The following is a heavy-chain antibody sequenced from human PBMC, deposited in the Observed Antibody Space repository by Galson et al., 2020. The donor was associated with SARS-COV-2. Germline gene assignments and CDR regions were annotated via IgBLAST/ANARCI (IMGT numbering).Heavy chain of an antibody. J-gene: IGHJ4*02. CDR3: ARGFDY. CDR1: GGSISSYY. Sequence: ASETLSLTCTVSGGSISSYYWSWIRQPPGKGLEWVGCIYYSGSTNYNPSLKSRVTISVDTYKNQFSVKLSSMTAADTAVYYCARGFDYWGQGTLVTVSS. CDR2: IYYSGST. V-gene: IGHV4-59*08.